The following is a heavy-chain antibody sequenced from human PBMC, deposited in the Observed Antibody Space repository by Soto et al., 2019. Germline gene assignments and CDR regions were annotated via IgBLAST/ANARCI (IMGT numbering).Heavy chain of an antibody. V-gene: IGHV1-69*01. CDR1: GGTFSSYA. Sequence: QVQLVQSGAEVKKPGSSVKVSCKASGGTFSSYAISWVRQAPGQGLEWMGGIIPIFGTANYAQKFQGRVTITADESTSTAYMELSSLRSEDTAVYYCARRLLAQRYQLLLNYDYGMDVWGQGTTVTVSS. CDR2: IIPIFGTA. J-gene: IGHJ6*02. CDR3: ARRLLAQRYQLLLNYDYGMDV. D-gene: IGHD2-2*01.